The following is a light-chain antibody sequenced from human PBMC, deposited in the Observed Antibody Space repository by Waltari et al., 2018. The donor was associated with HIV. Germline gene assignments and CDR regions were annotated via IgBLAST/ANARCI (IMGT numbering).Light chain of an antibody. J-gene: IGKJ1*01. CDR3: MQGAHWPPWT. CDR1: QGLLFGDGTTY. CDR2: KVS. Sequence: DVVLTQSPLSLTVNLGQPASMSCRSSQGLLFGDGTTYLNWFHQRPGQPPRRLIYKVSRRASGVPARISGSGSDTDFTLNISRVEAEDVGVFYCMQGAHWPPWTFGQGTKVEV. V-gene: IGKV2-30*01.